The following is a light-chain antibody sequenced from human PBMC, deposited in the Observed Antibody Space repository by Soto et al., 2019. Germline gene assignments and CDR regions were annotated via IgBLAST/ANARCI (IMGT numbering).Light chain of an antibody. J-gene: IGLJ2*01. V-gene: IGLV4-69*01. CDR3: QTWGTGIQV. CDR2: LNSDGSH. Sequence: QLVLTQSPSASASPGASVKLTCTLSSGHSTYVIAWHQQQPEKGPRYLMNLNSDGSHSKGDGIPDRFSGSSSGAERYLIISSLQSDDEADYYCQTWGTGIQVFGGGTKLTVL. CDR1: SGHSTYV.